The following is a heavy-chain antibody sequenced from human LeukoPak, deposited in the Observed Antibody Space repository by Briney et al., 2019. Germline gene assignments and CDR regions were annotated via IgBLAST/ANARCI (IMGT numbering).Heavy chain of an antibody. D-gene: IGHD1-26*01. Sequence: ASVKVSCKTSGYTFTGYYIHWVRQASGQGLEWVAWINPNSGGTKYSQQFQGRVTLPRDTSISTAYMELSRLTSDDTAVYYCARGHSDIWYSLGHWGQGTLVTVSA. J-gene: IGHJ4*02. V-gene: IGHV1-2*02. CDR2: INPNSGGT. CDR1: GYTFTGYY. CDR3: ARGHSDIWYSLGH.